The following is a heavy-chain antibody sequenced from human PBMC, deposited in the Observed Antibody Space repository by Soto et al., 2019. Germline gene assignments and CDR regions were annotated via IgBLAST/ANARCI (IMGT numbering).Heavy chain of an antibody. CDR3: ATGIEGWYQGRYYYGMDV. CDR2: IYYSGST. CDR1: GGSVSSGSYY. J-gene: IGHJ6*02. V-gene: IGHV4-61*01. Sequence: QVQLQESGPGLVKPSETLSLTCTVSGGSVSSGSYYWSWIRQPPGKGLEWIGYIYYSGSTNYNPSLRSLVTISVDTSTKQFSLTLSSVTAADTAVYYCATGIEGWYQGRYYYGMDVWGQGTTVTVSS. D-gene: IGHD6-19*01.